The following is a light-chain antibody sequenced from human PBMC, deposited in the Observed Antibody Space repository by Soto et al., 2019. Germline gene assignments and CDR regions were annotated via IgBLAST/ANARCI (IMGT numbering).Light chain of an antibody. CDR2: GAS. CDR1: QDIRNY. J-gene: IGKJ1*01. Sequence: AIQVTQSPTSLSASVGDRVTITCRSSQDIRNYLGWYQQKPGKAPQLLIYGASSLQRGVSSRFSVSGFGTDFNLTISSLQPEDSATYYCLQDRSHFWTFGQGTKVES. V-gene: IGKV1-6*01. CDR3: LQDRSHFWT.